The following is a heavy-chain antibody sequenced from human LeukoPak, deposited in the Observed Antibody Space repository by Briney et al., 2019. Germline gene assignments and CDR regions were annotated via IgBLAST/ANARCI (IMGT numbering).Heavy chain of an antibody. J-gene: IGHJ4*02. CDR2: INGPSSAI. V-gene: IGHV3-48*01. CDR1: GFTFSNYA. Sequence: GGSLRLSCSASGFTFSNYAMNWVRQAPGKGLEWVSYINGPSSAIFYADSVKGRFTISRDNAKNSLYLQMNSLRAEDMAVYYCARVADCSSTSCPTGWGQGTLVTVSS. D-gene: IGHD2-2*01. CDR3: ARVADCSSTSCPTG.